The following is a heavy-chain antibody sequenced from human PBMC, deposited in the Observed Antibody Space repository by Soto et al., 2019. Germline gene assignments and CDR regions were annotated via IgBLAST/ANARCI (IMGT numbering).Heavy chain of an antibody. CDR1: GFTFSSYG. Sequence: PGGSLGLSCAASGFTFSSYGMHWVRQAPGKGLEWVAVISYDGSNKYYADSVKGRFTISRDNSKNTLYLQMNSLRAEDTAVYYCAKDRGFGESDYGMDVWGQGTTVTVSS. J-gene: IGHJ6*02. V-gene: IGHV3-30*18. CDR2: ISYDGSNK. CDR3: AKDRGFGESDYGMDV. D-gene: IGHD3-10*01.